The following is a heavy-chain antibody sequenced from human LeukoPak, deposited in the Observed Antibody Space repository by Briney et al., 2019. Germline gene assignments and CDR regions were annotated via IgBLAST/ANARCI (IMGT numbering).Heavy chain of an antibody. CDR1: GYTLTGLS. CDR2: FDPEDGET. Sequence: ASVKVSCKVSGYTLTGLSMHWVRQAPGKGLEWMGGFDPEDGETIYAQKFQGRVTMTEDTSTDTAYMELSSLRSEDAAVYYCATDKEQGYRHSYGSFDYWGQGTLVTVSS. V-gene: IGHV1-24*01. D-gene: IGHD5-18*01. CDR3: ATDKEQGYRHSYGSFDY. J-gene: IGHJ4*02.